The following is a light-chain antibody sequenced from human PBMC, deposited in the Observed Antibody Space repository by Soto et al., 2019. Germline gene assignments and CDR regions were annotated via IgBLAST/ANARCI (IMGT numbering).Light chain of an antibody. CDR2: KAS. V-gene: IGKV1-5*03. J-gene: IGKJ1*01. CDR3: QQYSSYWT. Sequence: DIQMTQSPSTLSGSVGDRATITCRASQTISSWLAWYQQKPGKAPKLLIYKASSLESGVPSRFSGSGSGTEFTLTISTLQPDDFATYYCQQYSSYWTFGQGTKVDIK. CDR1: QTISSW.